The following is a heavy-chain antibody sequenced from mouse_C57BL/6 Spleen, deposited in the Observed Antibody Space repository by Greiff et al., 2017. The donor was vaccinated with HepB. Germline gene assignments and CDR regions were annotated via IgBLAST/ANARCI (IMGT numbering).Heavy chain of an antibody. D-gene: IGHD1-2*01. J-gene: IGHJ1*03. CDR3: AREATASSRGYFDV. CDR2: INPNYGTT. Sequence: EVKLQQSGPELVKPGASVKISCKASGYSFTDYNMNWVKQSNGKSLEWIGVINPNYGTTSYNQKFKGKATLTVDQSSSTAYMQLNSLTSEDSAVYYCAREATASSRGYFDVWGTGTTVAVSS. V-gene: IGHV1-39*01. CDR1: GYSFTDYN.